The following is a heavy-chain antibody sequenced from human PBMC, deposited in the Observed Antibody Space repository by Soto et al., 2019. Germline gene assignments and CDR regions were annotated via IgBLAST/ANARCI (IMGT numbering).Heavy chain of an antibody. Sequence: QVQLVQSGAEVKKPGSSVKVSCKASGGTFSSYTISWVRQAPGQGLEWMGRIIPILGIANYAQKFQGRVTITADKSTSTAYMALSSLRSEDTAVYYCARVWSLDGGFDPWGQGTLVTVSS. CDR1: GGTFSSYT. CDR3: ARVWSLDGGFDP. J-gene: IGHJ5*02. CDR2: IIPILGIA. D-gene: IGHD2-8*02. V-gene: IGHV1-69*02.